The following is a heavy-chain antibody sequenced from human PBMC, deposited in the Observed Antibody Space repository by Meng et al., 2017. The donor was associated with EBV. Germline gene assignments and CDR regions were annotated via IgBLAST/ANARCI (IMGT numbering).Heavy chain of an antibody. J-gene: IGHJ4*02. D-gene: IGHD3-10*01. CDR3: ASESGRGYTPDY. Sequence: QVQLVQSAAGVKKPGSSVKVSCKTSGGPFSYYAISWVRQAPGQGLEWLGGFLPRLGAPNYAQKFHGRVKITADESTSTHYMDLSSLRSEDTAIYYCASESGRGYTPDYWGQGTLVTVSS. V-gene: IGHV1-69*01. CDR1: GGPFSYYA. CDR2: FLPRLGAP.